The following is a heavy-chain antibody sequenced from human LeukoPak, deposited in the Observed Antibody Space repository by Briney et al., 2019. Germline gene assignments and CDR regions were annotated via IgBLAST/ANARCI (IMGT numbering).Heavy chain of an antibody. CDR3: ARQGMSGYDSSPVYYYMDV. CDR2: IRYDGSNK. Sequence: GGSLRLSCAASGFTFSSYGIHWVRQAPGKGLEWVAFIRYDGSNKYYADSVKGRFTISRDNSKNTLYLQMNSLRAEDTAVYYCARQGMSGYDSSPVYYYMDVWGKGTTVSVSS. J-gene: IGHJ6*03. V-gene: IGHV3-30*02. CDR1: GFTFSSYG. D-gene: IGHD5-12*01.